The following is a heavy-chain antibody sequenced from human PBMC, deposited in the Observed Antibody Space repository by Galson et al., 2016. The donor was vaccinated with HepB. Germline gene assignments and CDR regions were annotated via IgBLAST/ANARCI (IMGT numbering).Heavy chain of an antibody. CDR2: IRPGGYGT. Sequence: SLRLSCAAFGFSVSSNYMTWVRQAPGKGLQWVSTIRPGGYGTFYVDSVKGRFTISRDNSKNTLYLQMSSLRAGDTALYYCAKDSTLYEFWSGYYAPNFDYWGQGALVTVSS. V-gene: IGHV3-23*01. D-gene: IGHD3-3*01. CDR3: AKDSTLYEFWSGYYAPNFDY. J-gene: IGHJ4*02. CDR1: GFSVSSNY.